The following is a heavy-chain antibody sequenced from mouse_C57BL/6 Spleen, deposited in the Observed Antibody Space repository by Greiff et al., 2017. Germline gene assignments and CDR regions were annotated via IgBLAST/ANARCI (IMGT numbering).Heavy chain of an antibody. CDR1: GYTFTSYW. CDR2: IDPSDSDT. J-gene: IGHJ2*01. V-gene: IGHV1-50*01. CDR3: AKRVYYFDY. Sequence: QVQLQQPGAELVKPGASVKLSCKASGYTFTSYWMQWVKQRPGQGLEWIGEIDPSDSDTNYNQKFKGKATLTVDTSSSTAYMQLSRLTSEDSAVYYCAKRVYYFDYWGQGTTLTVSS.